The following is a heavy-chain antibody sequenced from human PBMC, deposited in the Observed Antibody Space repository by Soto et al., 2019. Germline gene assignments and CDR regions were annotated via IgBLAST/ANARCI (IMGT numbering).Heavy chain of an antibody. CDR2: ISGSSSHT. Sequence: QVQLVESGGGLVKPGGSLRLSCAASGFTFSDYYMSWIRQAPGKGLEWLSYISGSSSHTNNADSVRGRCTISRDNAKKSLYLHMNSLRAEASAVYYCARVTPADPEDLWGRGTLVTVSS. CDR3: ARVTPADPEDL. J-gene: IGHJ2*01. D-gene: IGHD2-2*01. CDR1: GFTFSDYY. V-gene: IGHV3-11*05.